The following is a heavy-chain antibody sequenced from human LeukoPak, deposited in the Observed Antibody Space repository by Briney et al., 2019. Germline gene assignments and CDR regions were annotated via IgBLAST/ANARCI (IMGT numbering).Heavy chain of an antibody. Sequence: ASVKVSCKASGYTFTSYYMHWVRQAPGQGLEWMGIINPSGGSTSYAQKFQGRVTMTRDTSTSTVYMELSSLRSEDTAVYYCARERCSSTSCYIGWFDPWGQGTLVTVSS. CDR1: GYTFTSYY. CDR2: INPSGGST. V-gene: IGHV1-46*01. CDR3: ARERCSSTSCYIGWFDP. D-gene: IGHD2-2*02. J-gene: IGHJ5*02.